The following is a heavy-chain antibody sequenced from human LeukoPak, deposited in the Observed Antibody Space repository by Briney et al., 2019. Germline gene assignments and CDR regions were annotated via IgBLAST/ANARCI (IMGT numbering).Heavy chain of an antibody. V-gene: IGHV4-59*01. J-gene: IGHJ5*02. Sequence: SETLSLTCTVSGGSISSYYWSWIRQPPGKGLEWIGYIYYSGSTNYNPSLKSRVTISVDTSKNQFSLKLSSVTAADTAVYYCARGVNDFWSGRGENNWFDPWAREPWSPSPQ. CDR1: GGSISSYY. D-gene: IGHD3-3*01. CDR3: ARGVNDFWSGRGENNWFDP. CDR2: IYYSGST.